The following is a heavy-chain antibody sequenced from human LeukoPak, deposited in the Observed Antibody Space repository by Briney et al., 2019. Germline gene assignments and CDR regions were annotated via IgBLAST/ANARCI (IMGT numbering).Heavy chain of an antibody. V-gene: IGHV1-8*01. CDR2: MNPNSGNT. J-gene: IGHJ4*02. CDR1: GYTFTSFD. D-gene: IGHD1-26*01. CDR3: ASRNVGGSYQLDY. Sequence: GASVKVSCKASGYTFTSFDINWVRQATGQGLEWMGWMNPNSGNTGYAQKFQGRVTMTRNTSISTAYTELSSLRSEDTAVYYCASRNVGGSYQLDYWGQGTLVTVSS.